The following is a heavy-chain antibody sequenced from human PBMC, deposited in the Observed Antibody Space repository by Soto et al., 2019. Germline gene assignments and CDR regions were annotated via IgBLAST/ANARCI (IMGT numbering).Heavy chain of an antibody. Sequence: GESLKISWKGSGYSFTSFWLGWGRQMPGKGLEWMGIIYPGDSDTRYSPSFQGQVTISADKSISTAYLQWSSLKASDTAMYYCAGGGVRGVITRTRDYYGMDVWGQRTTVTVSS. CDR3: AGGGVRGVITRTRDYYGMDV. V-gene: IGHV5-51*01. J-gene: IGHJ6*02. CDR2: IYPGDSDT. CDR1: GYSFTSFW. D-gene: IGHD3-10*01.